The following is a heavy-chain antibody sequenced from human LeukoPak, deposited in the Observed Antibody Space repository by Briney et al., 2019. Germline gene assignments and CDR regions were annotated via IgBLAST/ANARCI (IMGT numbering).Heavy chain of an antibody. V-gene: IGHV4-39*01. D-gene: IGHD1-26*01. CDR3: ARKSSGSIDY. CDR1: GGSISSSNYY. Sequence: PSEILSLTCTVSGGSISSSNYYWGWIRQPPGKGLEWIGSIYYSGSSYYNPSLKSRVNISVDTSKNQFSLKLSSVTAADTAVYYCARKSSGSIDYWGQGTLVTVSS. CDR2: IYYSGSS. J-gene: IGHJ4*02.